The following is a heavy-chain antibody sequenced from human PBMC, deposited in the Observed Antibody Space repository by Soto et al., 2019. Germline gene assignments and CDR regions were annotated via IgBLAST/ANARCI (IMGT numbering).Heavy chain of an antibody. V-gene: IGHV3-9*01. Sequence: GGSLRLSCAGSGFTFDDYAMHWGRQAPGKGLERGSGISGNRGSIGHADSVKGPFTTSRDNAKPSLYLQMDGLSAADTALCYCAKDISHDSTGYYYGTFDYWGQGTLVTVSS. CDR3: AKDISHDSTGYYYGTFDY. CDR2: ISGNRGSI. J-gene: IGHJ4*02. D-gene: IGHD3-22*01. CDR1: GFTFDDYA.